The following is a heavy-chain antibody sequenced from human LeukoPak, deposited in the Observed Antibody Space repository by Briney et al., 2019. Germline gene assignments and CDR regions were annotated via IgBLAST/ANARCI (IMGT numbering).Heavy chain of an antibody. J-gene: IGHJ4*02. D-gene: IGHD3-10*01. Sequence: PGGSLRLSCAASGFTFSSYSMNWVRQAPGKGLEWVSSISSSSSYIYYADSVKGRLTISRDNAKNSLYLQMNSLRAEDTAVYYCARGLWFGERDYWGQGTLVTVSS. CDR3: ARGLWFGERDY. CDR1: GFTFSSYS. V-gene: IGHV3-21*01. CDR2: ISSSSSYI.